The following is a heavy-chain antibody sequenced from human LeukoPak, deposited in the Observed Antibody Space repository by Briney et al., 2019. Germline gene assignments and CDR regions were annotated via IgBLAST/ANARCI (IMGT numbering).Heavy chain of an antibody. Sequence: PGGSLRLSCVASGFTFTRYWMHWVRQVPGKGLEWVSRINGDATIITYADSVKGRFTIPRENAKNTLYLQMNSLRAEDTAVYYCVRDLILVWTPGDDFDHWGQGTLVTVSS. D-gene: IGHD3-16*01. CDR1: GFTFTRYW. J-gene: IGHJ4*02. V-gene: IGHV3-74*03. CDR3: VRDLILVWTPGDDFDH. CDR2: INGDATII.